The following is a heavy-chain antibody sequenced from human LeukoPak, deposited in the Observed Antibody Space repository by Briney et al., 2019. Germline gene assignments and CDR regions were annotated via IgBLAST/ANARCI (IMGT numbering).Heavy chain of an antibody. D-gene: IGHD3-10*01. CDR3: ARDVPNYGSGIIDWFDP. Sequence: SETLSLTCSVSGGSISTSNYYWGWIRQPPGKGLEWIGNIFYSGSTYYSPSLKSRVTISLDTSRNQFSLNLDSVTAADTAVYYCARDVPNYGSGIIDWFDPWGQGTLVTVSS. CDR1: GGSISTSNYY. V-gene: IGHV4-39*07. CDR2: IFYSGST. J-gene: IGHJ5*02.